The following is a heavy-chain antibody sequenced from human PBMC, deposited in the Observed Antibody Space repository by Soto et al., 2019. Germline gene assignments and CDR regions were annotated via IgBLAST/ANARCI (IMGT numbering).Heavy chain of an antibody. CDR1: GYTFAGYY. CDR2: SNPNSGGT. Sequence: QAQLVQSGAEVKKPGASVKVSCKASGYTFAGYYIHWVRQAPGQGLEWMGWSNPNSGGTNYAQESQGRVTMTRDTSINTAYMELSRLRSDDTAVYYCARDRRYYDSGSYDLANDAFDVWGQGTMVTVSS. J-gene: IGHJ3*01. D-gene: IGHD3-22*01. V-gene: IGHV1-2*02. CDR3: ARDRRYYDSGSYDLANDAFDV.